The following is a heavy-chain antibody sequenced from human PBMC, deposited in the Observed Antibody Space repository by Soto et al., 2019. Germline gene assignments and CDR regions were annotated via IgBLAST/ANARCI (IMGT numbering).Heavy chain of an antibody. J-gene: IGHJ4*02. V-gene: IGHV1-8*01. CDR3: ARGRETEFWSGYYGLGDDY. CDR2: MNPNSGNT. D-gene: IGHD3-3*01. CDR1: GYTFTSYD. Sequence: QVQLVQSGAEVKKPGASVKVSCKASGYTFTSYDINWVRQATGQRPEWMGWMNPNSGNTGYAQKFQRRVTMTRNTYISTAYMELSSLRSEDTAVYYCARGRETEFWSGYYGLGDDYWGQGTLVTVSS.